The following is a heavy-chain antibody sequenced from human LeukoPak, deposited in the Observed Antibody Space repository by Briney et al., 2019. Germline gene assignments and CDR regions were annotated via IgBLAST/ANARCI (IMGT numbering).Heavy chain of an antibody. CDR2: VSYDGSNK. D-gene: IGHD1-26*01. J-gene: IGHJ4*02. CDR3: ATIGDRRSGELYRIDY. Sequence: GRSLRLSCAASGFTFSNYAMHWLRQAPGKGLEWVAVVSYDGSNKYYADFVKGRFTISRDNSKNTLYLQMNSLRAEDAAVYYCATIGDRRSGELYRIDYWGQGTLVTVSS. CDR1: GFTFSNYA. V-gene: IGHV3-30-3*01.